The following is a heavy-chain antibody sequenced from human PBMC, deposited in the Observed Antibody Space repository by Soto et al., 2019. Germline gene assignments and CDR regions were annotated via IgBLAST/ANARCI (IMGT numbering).Heavy chain of an antibody. D-gene: IGHD4-17*01. Sequence: QVQLQESGPGLVKPSQTLSLTCTVSGGSISSGGYYWSWIRQHPGKGLEWIGYIYYSGSTYYNPSLKSRVTTSVDPSKNQFSLKLSSVTAADTAVYYCARDQQDDYGDYVPWHWGQGTLVTVSS. CDR1: GGSISSGGYY. CDR2: IYYSGST. CDR3: ARDQQDDYGDYVPWH. J-gene: IGHJ4*02. V-gene: IGHV4-31*03.